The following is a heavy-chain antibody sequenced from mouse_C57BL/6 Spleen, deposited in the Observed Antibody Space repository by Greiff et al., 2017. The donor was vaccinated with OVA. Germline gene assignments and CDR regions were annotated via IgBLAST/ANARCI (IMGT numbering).Heavy chain of an antibody. D-gene: IGHD3-2*02. J-gene: IGHJ2*01. CDR1: GYTFTSYW. V-gene: IGHV1-69*01. Sequence: QVQLQQPGAELVMPGASVKLSCKASGYTFTSYWMHWVKQRPGQGLEWIGEIDPSDSYTNYNQKFKGKSTLTVDKSSSTAYMQLSSLTSEDSAVYYFSSLDISCYGDYWGPGTTLTVSS. CDR2: IDPSDSYT. CDR3: SSLDISCYGDY.